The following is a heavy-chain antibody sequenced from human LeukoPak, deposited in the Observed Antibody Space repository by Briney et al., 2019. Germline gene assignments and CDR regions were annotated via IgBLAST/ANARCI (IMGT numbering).Heavy chain of an antibody. D-gene: IGHD3-22*01. Sequence: PGRSLRLSCAASGFAFSSCGMHWVRQAPGKGREWVAVIWYDGSNKYYADSVEGRFTISRDNSKTPLYLQMSSLRAEDTAVYYCAKGEDYYDSSAKGDWFDPWGQGTLVTVSS. V-gene: IGHV3-33*06. CDR3: AKGEDYYDSSAKGDWFDP. CDR2: IWYDGSNK. J-gene: IGHJ5*02. CDR1: GFAFSSCG.